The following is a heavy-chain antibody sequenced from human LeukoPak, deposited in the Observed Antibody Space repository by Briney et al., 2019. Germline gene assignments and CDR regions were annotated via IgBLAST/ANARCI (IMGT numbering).Heavy chain of an antibody. CDR3: ARDLPYYDFWSGYSDDAFDI. CDR2: IYYSGST. D-gene: IGHD3-3*01. J-gene: IGHJ3*02. Sequence: PSETLSLTCTVFGGSISSYYWSWIRQPPGKGLEWIGYIYYSGSTNYNPSLKSRVTISVDTSKNQFSLKLSSVTAADTAVYYCARDLPYYDFWSGYSDDAFDIWGQGTMVTVSS. CDR1: GGSISSYY. V-gene: IGHV4-59*01.